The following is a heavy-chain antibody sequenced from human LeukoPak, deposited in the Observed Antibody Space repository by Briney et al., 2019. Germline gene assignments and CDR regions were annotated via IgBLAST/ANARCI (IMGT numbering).Heavy chain of an antibody. D-gene: IGHD4-11*01. Sequence: PSETLSLTCAVYGESFSGYYWSWIRQPPGKGLEWIGEINHSGSTNYNPSLKSRVTISVDTSKNQFSLKLSSVTAADTAVYYCARGGGRTTNDYWGQGTLVTVSS. CDR1: GESFSGYY. V-gene: IGHV4-34*01. CDR2: INHSGST. J-gene: IGHJ4*02. CDR3: ARGGGRTTNDY.